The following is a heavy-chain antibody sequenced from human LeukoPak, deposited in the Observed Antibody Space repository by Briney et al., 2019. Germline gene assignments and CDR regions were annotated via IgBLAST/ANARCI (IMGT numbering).Heavy chain of an antibody. V-gene: IGHV1-2*02. CDR3: AKQYEGRFDY. CDR1: GYTFTGYY. D-gene: IGHD1/OR15-1a*01. Sequence: ASVKVSCKASGYTFTGYYLHWVRQAPGQGLEWMGWINPNSGGTKCAQKFQGRGTMTRETSISTAYMELSSLRSDDTAVYYCAKQYEGRFDYWGEGTVVTVSS. CDR2: INPNSGGT. J-gene: IGHJ4*02.